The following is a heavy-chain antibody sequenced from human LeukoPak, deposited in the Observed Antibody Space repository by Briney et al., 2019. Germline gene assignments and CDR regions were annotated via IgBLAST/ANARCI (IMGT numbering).Heavy chain of an antibody. D-gene: IGHD2-21*01. CDR3: ARGIDPTPNDVFDV. CDR2: ISYDGSNK. J-gene: IGHJ3*01. CDR1: GFTFSSYA. V-gene: IGHV3-30-3*01. Sequence: QPGRSLRLSCAASGFTFSSYAMHWVRQAPGKGLEWVEVISYDGSNKYDGDSVKGRFTISRDNSKNTLYLQMNSLRAEDTAVYYCARGIDPTPNDVFDVWGPGTMVTVSS.